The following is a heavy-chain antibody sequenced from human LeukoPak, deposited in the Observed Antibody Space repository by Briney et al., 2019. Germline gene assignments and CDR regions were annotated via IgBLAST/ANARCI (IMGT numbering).Heavy chain of an antibody. CDR1: GFTFSSYG. D-gene: IGHD3-22*01. J-gene: IGHJ4*02. CDR3: ARGGPVITMIVVVLDY. CDR2: IRYDGSNK. V-gene: IGHV3-30*02. Sequence: GGSLRLSCAASGFTFSSYGMHWVRQAPGKGLEWVAFIRYDGSNKYYADSVKGRFTISRDNSKNTLYLQMNSLRAEDTAVYYCARGGPVITMIVVVLDYWGQGTLVTVSS.